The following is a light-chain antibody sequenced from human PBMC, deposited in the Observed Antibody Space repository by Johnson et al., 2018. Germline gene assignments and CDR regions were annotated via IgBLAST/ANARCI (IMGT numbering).Light chain of an antibody. J-gene: IGLJ1*01. V-gene: IGLV1-51*02. CDR2: ENN. Sequence: QSVLTQPPSVSAAPGQKVTISCSGSSSNIGNNYVSWYQQLPGTAPKLLIYENNKRPAGIPDRFSGSKSGTSATLGIPGLQTGDEAVYYCGTWDSSLSAGNVFGTGTKVTVL. CDR3: GTWDSSLSAGNV. CDR1: SSNIGNNY.